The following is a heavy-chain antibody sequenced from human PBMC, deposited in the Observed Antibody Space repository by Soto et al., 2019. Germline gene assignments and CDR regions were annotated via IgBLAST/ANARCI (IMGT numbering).Heavy chain of an antibody. J-gene: IGHJ4*02. CDR1: GYTFTSYW. V-gene: IGHV5-51*01. D-gene: IGHD2-15*01. Sequence: PVESLKISCKCSGYTFTSYWVGWVRQMPGKGLEWMGIIFPADSTTRYSPSFQGQVTISIDKSISTAYLQWSSLKASDSAMYYCARHKNDGGKRTLKNWGQGTLVTVSS. CDR3: ARHKNDGGKRTLKN. CDR2: IFPADSTT.